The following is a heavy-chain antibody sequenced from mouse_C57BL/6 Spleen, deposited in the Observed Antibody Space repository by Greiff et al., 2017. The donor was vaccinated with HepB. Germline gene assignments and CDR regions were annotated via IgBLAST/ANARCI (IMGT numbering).Heavy chain of an antibody. Sequence: VQLKQSGPELVKPGASVKMSCKASGYTFTDYNMHWVKQSHGKSLEWIGYINPNNGGTSYNQKFKGKATLTVNKSSSTAYMELRSLTSEDSAVYYCVNGGDYYGSAWFAYWGQGTLVTVSA. CDR2: INPNNGGT. CDR1: GYTFTDYN. J-gene: IGHJ3*01. V-gene: IGHV1-22*01. CDR3: VNGGDYYGSAWFAY. D-gene: IGHD1-1*01.